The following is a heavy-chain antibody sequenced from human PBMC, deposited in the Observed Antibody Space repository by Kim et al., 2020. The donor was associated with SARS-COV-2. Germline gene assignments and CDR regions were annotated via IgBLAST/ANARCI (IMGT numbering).Heavy chain of an antibody. D-gene: IGHD6-13*01. CDR1: GGSISSYY. CDR3: ARDLSIAAAGQSSNWFDP. CDR2: IYTSGST. Sequence: SETLSLTCTVSGGSISSYYWSWIRQPAGKGLEWIGRIYTSGSTNYNPSLKSRVTMSVDTSKNQFSLKLSSVTAADTAVYYCARDLSIAAAGQSSNWFDPWGQGTLVTVSS. J-gene: IGHJ5*02. V-gene: IGHV4-4*07.